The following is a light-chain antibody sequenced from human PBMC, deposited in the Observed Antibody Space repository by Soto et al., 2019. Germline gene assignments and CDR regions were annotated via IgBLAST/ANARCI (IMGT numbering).Light chain of an antibody. CDR3: QQYGTSPRT. CDR2: GAS. Sequence: EIVLTQSPGTLSLSPGETATLSCRASQSVSINYLAWYQQKPGQAPRLLIYGASGRATGIPDRFSGSESGTDFTLTISRLEAEDCAVYYGQQYGTSPRTFGQGTKLEIK. J-gene: IGKJ1*01. CDR1: QSVSINY. V-gene: IGKV3-20*01.